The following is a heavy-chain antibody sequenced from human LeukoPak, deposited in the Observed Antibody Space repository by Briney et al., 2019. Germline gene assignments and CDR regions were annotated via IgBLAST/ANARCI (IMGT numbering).Heavy chain of an antibody. CDR3: ARDLWELLRTYYYYYGMDV. CDR2: IKQDGSEK. V-gene: IGHV3-7*01. CDR1: GFTFSSYW. D-gene: IGHD1-26*01. J-gene: IGHJ6*02. Sequence: GGSLRLSCAVSGFTFSSYWMSWVRQAPGKGLEWVANIKQDGSEKYYVDSVKGRFTISRDNAKNSLYLQMNGLRAEDTAVYYCARDLWELLRTYYYYYGMDVWGQGTTVTVSS.